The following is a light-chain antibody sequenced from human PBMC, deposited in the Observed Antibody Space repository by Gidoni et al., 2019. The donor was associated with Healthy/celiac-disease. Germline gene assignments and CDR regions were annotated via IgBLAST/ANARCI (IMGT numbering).Light chain of an antibody. CDR3: QQYNNWPPWT. V-gene: IGKV3-15*01. CDR1: QSVSSN. J-gene: IGKJ1*01. Sequence: EILITQSPATPSVSPGERSTLPCRASQSVSSNLAWYQQKPGQAPRLLIYGASTRDTGIPARFSGSGSGTEFTLTISSLQSEEFAVYYCQQYNNWPPWTFGQGTKVDIK. CDR2: GAS.